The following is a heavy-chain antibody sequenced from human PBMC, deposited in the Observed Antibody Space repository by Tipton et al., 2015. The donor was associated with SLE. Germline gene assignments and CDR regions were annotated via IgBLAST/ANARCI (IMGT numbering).Heavy chain of an antibody. CDR3: ARDVAVADAWFDP. CDR1: GFTFSSYW. D-gene: IGHD6-19*01. V-gene: IGHV3-7*01. Sequence: GSLRLSCAASGFTFSSYWMSWVRQAPGKGLEWVASIREDGIEKYYVDSVEGRFTISRDNAKKSLYLQMNSLRAEDTAVYHCARDVAVADAWFDPWGQGTLVTVSS. J-gene: IGHJ5*02. CDR2: IREDGIEK.